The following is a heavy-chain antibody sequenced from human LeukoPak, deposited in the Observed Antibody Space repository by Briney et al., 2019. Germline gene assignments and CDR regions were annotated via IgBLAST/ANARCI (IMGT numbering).Heavy chain of an antibody. Sequence: GGSLRLSCAASGFTFSSYGMSWVRQAPGKGLEWVPGISDSGGSTFYADSVKGRFTISRDNSKNILYLQMNSLRADDTAVYYCAKVSESNYDTLTGYYTPYYFDYWGQGTLVTVSS. CDR2: ISDSGGST. J-gene: IGHJ4*02. CDR3: AKVSESNYDTLTGYYTPYYFDY. D-gene: IGHD3-9*01. CDR1: GFTFSSYG. V-gene: IGHV3-23*01.